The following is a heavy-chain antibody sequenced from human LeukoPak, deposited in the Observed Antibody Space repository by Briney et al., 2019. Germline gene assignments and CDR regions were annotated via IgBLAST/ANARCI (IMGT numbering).Heavy chain of an antibody. CDR3: ARRSDYGETPDY. CDR1: GYTFKDYY. Sequence: ASVTVSCMASGYTFKDYYIHWVRQAPGQGFEWMGWINSKSGGTIFAQRFQGRVTMTRDTSITTLYMELSRLTSDDTAVYYCARRSDYGETPDYWGQGTLVTVSS. CDR2: INSKSGGT. D-gene: IGHD4-17*01. J-gene: IGHJ4*02. V-gene: IGHV1-2*02.